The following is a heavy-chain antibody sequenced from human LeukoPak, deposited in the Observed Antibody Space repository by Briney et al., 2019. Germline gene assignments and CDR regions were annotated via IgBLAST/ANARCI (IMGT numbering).Heavy chain of an antibody. CDR1: EFIFGDYA. J-gene: IGHJ6*02. V-gene: IGHV3-9*01. CDR2: ISWNSGST. D-gene: IGHD1-26*01. Sequence: GRSLRLSCAASEFIFGDYAMYWVRQAPGKGLEWVSGISWNSGSTGYADSVKGRFTISRDNAKSSLYLQMNSLRAEDTALYYCAKGNSGSLWHGLDVWGQGTTVTVSS. CDR3: AKGNSGSLWHGLDV.